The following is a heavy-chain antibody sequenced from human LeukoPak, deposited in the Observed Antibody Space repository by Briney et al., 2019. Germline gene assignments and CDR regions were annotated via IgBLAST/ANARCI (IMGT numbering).Heavy chain of an antibody. J-gene: IGHJ5*02. CDR2: MNPNSGNT. Sequence: ASVKVSCKASGYTFTSYDINWVRQATGQGLGWMGWMNPNSGNTGYAQKFQGRVTMTRNTSISTAYMELSSLRSEDTAVYYCARDPSRYCSSSSSCHNWFDPWGQGTLVTVSS. CDR3: ARDPSRYCSSSSSCHNWFDP. CDR1: GYTFTSYD. V-gene: IGHV1-8*01. D-gene: IGHD2-15*01.